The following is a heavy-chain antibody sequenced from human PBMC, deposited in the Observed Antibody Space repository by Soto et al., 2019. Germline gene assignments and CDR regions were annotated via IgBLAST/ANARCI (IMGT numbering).Heavy chain of an antibody. Sequence: QVQLVQSGAEVKKPGSSVKVSCKASGGTFSSYTISWVRQAPGQGLEWMGRIIPILGIANYAQKFQGRVTITADNSTSTAYMELSSLRAEDTAVYYCNYYGSGSYRDGYWGQGTLVTVSS. J-gene: IGHJ4*02. CDR3: NYYGSGSYRDGY. D-gene: IGHD3-10*01. CDR2: IIPILGIA. V-gene: IGHV1-69*02. CDR1: GGTFSSYT.